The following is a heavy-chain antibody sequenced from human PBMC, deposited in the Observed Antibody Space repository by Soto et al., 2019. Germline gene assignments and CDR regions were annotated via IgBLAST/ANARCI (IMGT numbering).Heavy chain of an antibody. CDR2: IYYSGST. CDR1: GGSISSYY. CDR3: ARDGYYDFWSGRYYYYYGMDV. Sequence: SETLSLTCTVSGGSISSYYWSWIRQPPGKGLEWIGYIYYSGSTNYNPSLKSRVTISVDTSKNQFSLKLSSVTAADTAVYYCARDGYYDFWSGRYYYYYGMDVWGQGTTVTSP. D-gene: IGHD3-3*01. J-gene: IGHJ6*02. V-gene: IGHV4-59*01.